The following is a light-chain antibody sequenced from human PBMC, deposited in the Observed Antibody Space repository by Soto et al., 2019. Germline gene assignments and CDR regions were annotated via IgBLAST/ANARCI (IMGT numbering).Light chain of an antibody. CDR1: QSISSW. J-gene: IGKJ1*01. CDR3: QQYNIYST. CDR2: DAS. V-gene: IGKV1-5*01. Sequence: DIQMTQSPSTLSASVGDRVTITCRASQSISSWLAWYQQKPGKAPKLLIYDASSLESGVPSRFSGSGSGTEFTLTISSLQPDDFATYYCQQYNIYSTCGQGPKVEIK.